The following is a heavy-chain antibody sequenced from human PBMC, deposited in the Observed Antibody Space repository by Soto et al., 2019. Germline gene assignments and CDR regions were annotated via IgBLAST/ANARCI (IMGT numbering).Heavy chain of an antibody. Sequence: SETLSLTCAVSGGSISRSNWWSWVRQPPGKGLEWIGEIFHSGSTNYNPSLKSRVTISVDKSKNQFSLKLSSVTAADTAVYYCAKNWNWGSLVHWGQGTLVTVSS. CDR2: IFHSGST. CDR1: GGSISRSNW. V-gene: IGHV4-4*02. CDR3: AKNWNWGSLVH. J-gene: IGHJ4*02. D-gene: IGHD7-27*01.